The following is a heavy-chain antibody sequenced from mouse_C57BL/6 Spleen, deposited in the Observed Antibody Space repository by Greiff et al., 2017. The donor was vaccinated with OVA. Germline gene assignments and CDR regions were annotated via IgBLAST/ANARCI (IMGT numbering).Heavy chain of an antibody. V-gene: IGHV5-6*01. CDR2: ISSGGSYT. Sequence: EVQVVESGGDLVKPGGSLKLSCAASGFTFSSYGMSWVRQTPDKRLEWVATISSGGSYTYYPDSVKGRFTISRDNAKNTLYLQMSSLKSEDTAMYYCARGDFDRGYFDYWGQGTTLTVSS. CDR3: ARGDFDRGYFDY. CDR1: GFTFSSYG. J-gene: IGHJ2*01.